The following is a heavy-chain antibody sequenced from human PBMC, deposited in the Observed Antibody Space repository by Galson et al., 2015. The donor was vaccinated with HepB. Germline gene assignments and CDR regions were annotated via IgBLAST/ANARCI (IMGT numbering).Heavy chain of an antibody. Sequence: SVKVSCKASGYTFTTYDINWVRRATGQGLEWVGWISPNSGHTGYAQKFQGRVTMTRDTSISTAYLEVSSLRSEDTAVYYCARDYGGSSGWSAPWGQATLVTVSS. V-gene: IGHV1-8*01. D-gene: IGHD4-23*01. CDR1: GYTFTTYD. CDR2: ISPNSGHT. CDR3: ARDYGGSSGWSAP. J-gene: IGHJ5*02.